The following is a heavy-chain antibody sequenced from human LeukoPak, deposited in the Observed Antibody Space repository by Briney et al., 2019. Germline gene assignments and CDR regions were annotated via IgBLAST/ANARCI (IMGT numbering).Heavy chain of an antibody. J-gene: IGHJ4*02. CDR1: GSTFSSYG. V-gene: IGHV3-30*18. CDR3: AKDKDGDY. D-gene: IGHD6-6*01. Sequence: QPGRSLRLSCAASGSTFSSYGMHWVRQAPGKGLEWVAVISYDGSNKYYADSVKGRFTISRDNSKNTLYLQMNSLRAEDTAVYYCAKDKDGDYWGQGTLVTVSS. CDR2: ISYDGSNK.